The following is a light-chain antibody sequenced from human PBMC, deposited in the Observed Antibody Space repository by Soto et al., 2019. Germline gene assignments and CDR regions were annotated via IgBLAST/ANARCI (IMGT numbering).Light chain of an antibody. CDR1: HSISSW. V-gene: IGKV1-5*01. CDR2: DAS. CDR3: QQYNSYSPT. Sequence: DIQMTQSPYTLSASVGDRVTITCRASHSISSWLAWYQQKPGKAPKLLIYDASSLESWVPSRFSGSGSGTEFTLTISRLQPDDFATYYCQQYNSYSPTFGQGTKVELK. J-gene: IGKJ1*01.